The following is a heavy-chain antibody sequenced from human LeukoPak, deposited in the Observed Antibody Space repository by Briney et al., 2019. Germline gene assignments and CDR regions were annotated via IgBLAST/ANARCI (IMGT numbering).Heavy chain of an antibody. CDR3: ARVTTDTAMVSFDY. J-gene: IGHJ4*02. CDR1: GYTFTSYY. V-gene: IGHV1-2*02. Sequence: GASVKVSCKASGYTFTSYYMHWVRQAPGQGLEWMGWINPNSGGTNYAQKFQGRVTMTRDTSISTAYMELSRLRSDDTAVYYCARVTTDTAMVSFDYWGQGTLVTVSS. D-gene: IGHD5-18*01. CDR2: INPNSGGT.